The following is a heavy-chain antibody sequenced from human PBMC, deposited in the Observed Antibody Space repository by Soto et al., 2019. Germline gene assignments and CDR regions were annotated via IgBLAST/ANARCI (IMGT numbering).Heavy chain of an antibody. CDR1: VFTFSSYS. Sequence: EVQLVESGGGLVKPGGSLRLSCADSVFTFSSYSMNWVRQAPGKGLEWVSSISSSSSYIYYADSVKGRFTISRDNAKNSLYLQMNSLRAEDTAVYYCARDFSSATVTTNSFDYWGQGTLVTVSS. J-gene: IGHJ4*02. D-gene: IGHD4-17*01. CDR3: ARDFSSATVTTNSFDY. V-gene: IGHV3-21*01. CDR2: ISSSSSYI.